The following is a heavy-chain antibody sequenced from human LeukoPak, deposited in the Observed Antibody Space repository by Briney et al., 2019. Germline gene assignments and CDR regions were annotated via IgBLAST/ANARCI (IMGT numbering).Heavy chain of an antibody. D-gene: IGHD1-1*01. J-gene: IGHJ4*02. CDR2: ISGRDEST. Sequence: GGSLRLSCAVSGLTFSNHALSWVRQAPGKVLEWVSAISGRDESTYYADSVKGRFTISRDNSKSTLYLQMSSLRAEDTAVYHCAKVTGTTNYWGQGTLVTVSS. CDR3: AKVTGTTNY. V-gene: IGHV3-23*01. CDR1: GLTFSNHA.